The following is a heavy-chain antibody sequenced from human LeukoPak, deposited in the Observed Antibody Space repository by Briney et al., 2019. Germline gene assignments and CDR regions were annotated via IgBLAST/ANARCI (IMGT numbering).Heavy chain of an antibody. Sequence: GGSLRLSCAATGLSVSSNFMIWVRQAPGKGLEWVSVIYGGGSTYYADSVKGRFTISRDTPKNTLYLQMNSLRVEDTAVYYCASWPVGWYGEDSWGQGTLVTVSS. J-gene: IGHJ4*02. CDR3: ASWPVGWYGEDS. CDR1: GLSVSSNF. CDR2: IYGGGST. V-gene: IGHV3-53*01. D-gene: IGHD6-19*01.